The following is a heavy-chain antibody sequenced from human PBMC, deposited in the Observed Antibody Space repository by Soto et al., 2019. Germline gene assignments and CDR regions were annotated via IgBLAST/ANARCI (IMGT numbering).Heavy chain of an antibody. V-gene: IGHV4-31*03. J-gene: IGHJ4*02. CDR2: IYYSGST. D-gene: IGHD1-26*01. Sequence: SETLSLTCTVSGGSISSGGYYWSWIRQHPGKGLEWIGYIYYSGSTYYNPSLKSRVTIPVDTSKNQFSLKLSSVTAADTAVYYCARGWELPTTYDYWGQGTLVTVSS. CDR1: GGSISSGGYY. CDR3: ARGWELPTTYDY.